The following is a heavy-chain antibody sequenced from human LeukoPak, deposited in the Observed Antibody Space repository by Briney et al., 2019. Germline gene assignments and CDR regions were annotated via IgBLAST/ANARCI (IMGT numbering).Heavy chain of an antibody. CDR1: GGSISSYY. CDR2: IYTSGST. V-gene: IGHV4-4*07. CDR3: ARSSRLAGVTYYLDY. J-gene: IGHJ4*02. D-gene: IGHD2-15*01. Sequence: SETLSLTCTVSGGSISSYYWSWIRQPAGKGLEWIGRIYTSGSTNYNPSLKSRVTMSVDTSKNQFSLKLSSVTAADTAVYYCARSSRLAGVTYYLDYWGQGTLVTVSS.